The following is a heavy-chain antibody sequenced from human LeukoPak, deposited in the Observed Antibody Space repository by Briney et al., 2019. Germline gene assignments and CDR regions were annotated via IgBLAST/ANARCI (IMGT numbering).Heavy chain of an antibody. Sequence: GGSLRLSCAASGFTFSSYAMSWVRQAPGKGLEWVSAISGSGGSTYYADSVRGRFTISRDNSKNTLYLQMNSLRAEDTAVYYCANYVSGYSGSSLTGYFDHWGQGTLVTVSS. CDR3: ANYVSGYSGSSLTGYFDH. J-gene: IGHJ4*02. CDR1: GFTFSSYA. V-gene: IGHV3-23*01. D-gene: IGHD1-26*01. CDR2: ISGSGGST.